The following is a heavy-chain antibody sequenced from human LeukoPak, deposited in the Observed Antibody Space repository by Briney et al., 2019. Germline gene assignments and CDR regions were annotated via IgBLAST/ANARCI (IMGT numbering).Heavy chain of an antibody. CDR2: IIPIFGTA. J-gene: IGHJ6*03. Sequence: ASVKVSCKASGGTFSSYAISWVRQAPGQGLEWMGGIIPIFGTANYAQKFQGRVTITTDESTSTAYMELSSLRSEDTAVYYCACGTKGHVVVVAATRYYYYMDVWGKGTTVTVSS. V-gene: IGHV1-69*05. CDR1: GGTFSSYA. D-gene: IGHD2-15*01. CDR3: ACGTKGHVVVVAATRYYYYMDV.